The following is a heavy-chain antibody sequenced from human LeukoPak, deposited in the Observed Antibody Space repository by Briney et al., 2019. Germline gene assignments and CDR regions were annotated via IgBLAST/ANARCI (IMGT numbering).Heavy chain of an antibody. J-gene: IGHJ4*02. CDR3: ARVYGDYFHY. Sequence: GGSLRLSCEASGFNFKNYAMSWVRQPPGKGLEWVSRISDTGTTTHYADSVKGRSTISRDNAKNSLYLQMNSLRAEDTAVYYCARVYGDYFHYWGQGTLVTVSS. V-gene: IGHV3-11*01. CDR2: ISDTGTTT. CDR1: GFNFKNYA. D-gene: IGHD4-17*01.